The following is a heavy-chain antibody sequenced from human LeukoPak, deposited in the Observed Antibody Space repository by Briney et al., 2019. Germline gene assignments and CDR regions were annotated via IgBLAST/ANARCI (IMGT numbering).Heavy chain of an antibody. Sequence: GESLKISCKGSGSSFTSYWIGWVRQMPGKGLEWMGIIYPGDSDTRYSPSFQGQVTISADKSISTAYLQWSSLKASDTAMYYCATPYCSSTSCYTNFQHWGQGTLVTVSS. V-gene: IGHV5-51*01. D-gene: IGHD2-2*02. CDR1: GSSFTSYW. J-gene: IGHJ1*01. CDR3: ATPYCSSTSCYTNFQH. CDR2: IYPGDSDT.